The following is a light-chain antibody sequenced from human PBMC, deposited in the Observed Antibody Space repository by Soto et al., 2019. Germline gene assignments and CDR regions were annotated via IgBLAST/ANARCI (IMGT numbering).Light chain of an antibody. J-gene: IGKJ1*01. CDR3: QQYGSRPWT. Sequence: EIVLTQSPGTLSLSPGERATLSCRASQRVTNNYLAWYQQKAGQALRLLIYLASNSAAGTPDRISGSGSGADFALTINRLEPEDFAVYFCQQYGSRPWTFGQGTKVDIK. V-gene: IGKV3-20*01. CDR1: QRVTNNY. CDR2: LAS.